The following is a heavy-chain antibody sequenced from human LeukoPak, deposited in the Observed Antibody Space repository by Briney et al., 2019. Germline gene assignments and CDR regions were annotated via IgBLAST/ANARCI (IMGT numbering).Heavy chain of an antibody. CDR1: GFTFSSYA. J-gene: IGHJ4*02. D-gene: IGHD6-6*01. CDR2: ISSSSTI. Sequence: PGGSLRLSCAASGFTFSSYAMSWVRQAPGKGLEWVSYISSSSTIYYADSVKGRFTISRDNAKNSLYLQMNSLRVEDTAVYYCARGRTGSYYSDYWGQGTLVTVSS. CDR3: ARGRTGSYYSDY. V-gene: IGHV3-48*04.